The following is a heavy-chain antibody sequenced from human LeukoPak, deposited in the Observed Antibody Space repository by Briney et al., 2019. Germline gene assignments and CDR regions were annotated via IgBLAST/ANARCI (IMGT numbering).Heavy chain of an antibody. J-gene: IGHJ4*02. CDR3: ARKIESGAAHYFDY. CDR2: ISWNSDNI. CDR1: GFTFDDYA. V-gene: IGHV3-9*01. D-gene: IGHD5-12*01. Sequence: PGGSLRLSCAASGFTFDDYAMHWVRQPPGKSLEWVSGISWNSDNIAFADFVKGRFTISRDNAKNSLYLQMNSLRVEDTALYFCARKIESGAAHYFDYWGQGTLVTVSS.